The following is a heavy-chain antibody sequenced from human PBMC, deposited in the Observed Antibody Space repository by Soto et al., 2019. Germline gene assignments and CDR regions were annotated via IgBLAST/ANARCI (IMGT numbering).Heavy chain of an antibody. V-gene: IGHV3-23*01. CDR3: AKDSPYSASDEEDAFHM. CDR1: GFTFSSYA. Sequence: EVQLLESGGGLVQPGVSLRLSCADAGFTFSSYAMSWVRQSPGKGLEWASAMSGIGGSTYLADSVKGRFTIARDNSNNPLFLPMNSLSAKATNVSYCAKDSPYSASDEEDAFHMWGQGSMVTVSS. CDR2: MSGIGGST. J-gene: IGHJ3*02. D-gene: IGHD1-26*01.